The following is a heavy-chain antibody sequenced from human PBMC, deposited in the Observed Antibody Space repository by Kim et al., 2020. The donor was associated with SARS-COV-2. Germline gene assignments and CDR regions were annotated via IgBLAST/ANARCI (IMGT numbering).Heavy chain of an antibody. Sequence: ASVKVSCKVSGYTLTELSMHWVRQAPGKGLEWMGGFDPEDGETIYAQKFQGRVTMTEDTSTDTAYMELSSLRSEDTAVYYCATAPPIAAAGTNWFDTWGQGTLVTVSS. CDR2: FDPEDGET. J-gene: IGHJ5*02. D-gene: IGHD6-13*01. CDR3: ATAPPIAAAGTNWFDT. CDR1: GYTLTELS. V-gene: IGHV1-24*01.